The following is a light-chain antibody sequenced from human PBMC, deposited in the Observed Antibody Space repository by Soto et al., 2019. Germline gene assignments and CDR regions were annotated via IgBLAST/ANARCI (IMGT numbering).Light chain of an antibody. CDR1: QTLNNY. Sequence: DIQMTQSPSSVSASVGDRVTITCRASQTLNNYLTWFQQKPGKAPKVLIYAASTLQSGVQSRFSGSGSGAEFTLTIRSLQPEDFATYYCKQSFSPLLTFGGGTKVDIK. V-gene: IGKV1-39*01. CDR2: AAS. CDR3: KQSFSPLLT. J-gene: IGKJ4*01.